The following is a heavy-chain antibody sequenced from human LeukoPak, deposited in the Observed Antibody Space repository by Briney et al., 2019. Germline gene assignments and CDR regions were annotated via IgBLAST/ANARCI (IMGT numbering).Heavy chain of an antibody. CDR1: GFTFSRYW. Sequence: GGSLRLSCAASGFTFSRYWMRWVRQAPGKGLEGVANIKNDGSEEYCVDSVKGRFTISRDNARNPLFLQMNSLTVEDTAVYYCARAIRGSAVDTGDRWGQGTLVTVSS. J-gene: IGHJ4*02. CDR2: IKNDGSEE. D-gene: IGHD3-10*01. CDR3: ARAIRGSAVDTGDR. V-gene: IGHV3-7*01.